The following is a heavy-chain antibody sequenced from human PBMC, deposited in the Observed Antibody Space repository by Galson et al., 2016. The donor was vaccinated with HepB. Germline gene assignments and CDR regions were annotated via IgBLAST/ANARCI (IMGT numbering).Heavy chain of an antibody. CDR1: GYSFPNYW. V-gene: IGHV5-51*01. J-gene: IGHJ3*02. CDR3: ARQTTYDSSYAFDI. CDR2: IYPGDSDT. D-gene: IGHD3-22*01. Sequence: QSGAEVTQPGESLKISCKGSGYSFPNYWIGWVRQMPGKGLEWMGIIYPGDSDTRYSPSFQGQVTISADKSISTAYLQWSSLKASDTAMYYCARQTTYDSSYAFDIWGQGTMVTVSS.